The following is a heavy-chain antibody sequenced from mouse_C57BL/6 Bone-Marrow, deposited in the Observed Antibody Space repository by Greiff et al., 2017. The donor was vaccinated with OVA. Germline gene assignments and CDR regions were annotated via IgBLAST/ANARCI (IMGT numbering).Heavy chain of an antibody. D-gene: IGHD2-3*01. CDR2: ISYDGSN. CDR3: ARDQGGYYEAY. V-gene: IGHV3-6*01. CDR1: GYSITSGYY. J-gene: IGHJ3*01. Sequence: EVKVEESGPGLVKPSQSLSLTCSVTGYSITSGYYWNWIRQFPGNKLEWMGYISYDGSNNYNPSLKNRISITRDTSKNQFFLKLNSVTTEDTATYYCARDQGGYYEAYWGQGTLVTVSA.